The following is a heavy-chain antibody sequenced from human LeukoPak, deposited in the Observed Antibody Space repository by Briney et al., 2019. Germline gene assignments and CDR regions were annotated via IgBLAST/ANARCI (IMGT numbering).Heavy chain of an antibody. D-gene: IGHD6-19*01. CDR3: ARVLYSSGWYVTLGFDP. J-gene: IGHJ5*02. CDR1: GGSFSGYY. Sequence: SETLSLTCAVYGGSFSGYYWGWIRQPPGKGLEWIGSIYYSGSTYYNPSLKSRVTISVDTSKNQFSLKLSSVTAADTAVYYCARVLYSSGWYVTLGFDPWGQGTLVTVSS. V-gene: IGHV4-34*01. CDR2: IYYSGST.